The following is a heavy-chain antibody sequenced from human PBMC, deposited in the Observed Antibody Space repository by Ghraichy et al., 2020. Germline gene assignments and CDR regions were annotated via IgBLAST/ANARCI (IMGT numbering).Heavy chain of an antibody. CDR1: GFTFSSYG. J-gene: IGHJ4*02. Sequence: GGSLRLSCAASGFTFSSYGMHWVRQAPGKGLEWVAVISYDGSNKYYADSVKGRFTISRDNSKNTLYLQMNSLRAEDTAVYYCAKDGDFWSGYYTNYFDYWGQGTLVTVSS. D-gene: IGHD3-3*01. CDR3: AKDGDFWSGYYTNYFDY. V-gene: IGHV3-30*18. CDR2: ISYDGSNK.